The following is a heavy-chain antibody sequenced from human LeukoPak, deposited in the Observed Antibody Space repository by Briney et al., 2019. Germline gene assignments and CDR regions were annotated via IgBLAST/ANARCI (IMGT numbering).Heavy chain of an antibody. V-gene: IGHV1-18*01. Sequence: GASVKVSCKASGYTFTSYGISWVRQAPGQGLEWMGWISAYNGNTNYAQKLQGRVTMTTGTSTSTAYMELRSLRSDDTAVYYCARVLDILTGYFAFDYWGQGTLVTVSS. CDR3: ARVLDILTGYFAFDY. D-gene: IGHD3-9*01. J-gene: IGHJ4*02. CDR2: ISAYNGNT. CDR1: GYTFTSYG.